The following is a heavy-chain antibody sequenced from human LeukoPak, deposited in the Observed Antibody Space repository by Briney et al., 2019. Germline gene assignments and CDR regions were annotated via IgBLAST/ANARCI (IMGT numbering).Heavy chain of an antibody. D-gene: IGHD1-26*01. J-gene: IGHJ4*02. Sequence: GGSLRLSCLTSGFTFSTNAMSWVRQAPGKGLEWISGISGSGASTYYADSVTGRFTIPRDNSRNTLYLQMNSLRGDDTAVYYCAKDVGKWESLHFFDYWGQGTLVTVSS. V-gene: IGHV3-23*01. CDR3: AKDVGKWESLHFFDY. CDR1: GFTFSTNA. CDR2: ISGSGAST.